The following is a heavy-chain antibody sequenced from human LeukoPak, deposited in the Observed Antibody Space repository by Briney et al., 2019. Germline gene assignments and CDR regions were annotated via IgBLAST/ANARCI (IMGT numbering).Heavy chain of an antibody. V-gene: IGHV4-59*08. CDR3: AITGSGYPPEFDY. Sequence: SETLSLTCTVSGGSIISYYWSWIRQPPGKGLEWIGYIYYSGSTNCNPSLKSRVTISVETSKNQFSLKLSSVTAADTAVYYCAITGSGYPPEFDYWGQGTLVTVSS. CDR1: GGSIISYY. CDR2: IYYSGST. D-gene: IGHD3-22*01. J-gene: IGHJ4*02.